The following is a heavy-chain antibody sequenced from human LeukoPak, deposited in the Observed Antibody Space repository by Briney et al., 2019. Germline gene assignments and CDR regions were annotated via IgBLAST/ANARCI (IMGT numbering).Heavy chain of an antibody. D-gene: IGHD1-26*01. Sequence: GGSLRLSCAASGFTFSSYAMSWVRQAPGKGLEWVANIKQDGSEKYYADSVKGRFTISRDNAKNSLYLQMNSLRAEDTAVYYCARDPPTAEVGAPPQGYFDYWGQGTLVTVSS. CDR2: IKQDGSEK. J-gene: IGHJ4*02. CDR1: GFTFSSYA. CDR3: ARDPPTAEVGAPPQGYFDY. V-gene: IGHV3-7*03.